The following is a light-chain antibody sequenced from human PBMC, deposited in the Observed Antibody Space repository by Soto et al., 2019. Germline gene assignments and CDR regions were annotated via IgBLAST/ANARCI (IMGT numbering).Light chain of an antibody. CDR3: QHYYTSMVT. J-gene: IGKJ3*01. V-gene: IGKV4-1*01. CDR1: QSVLHSPNNKNY. Sequence: DIVLTQSPDSLAVSLGERATINCKSSQSVLHSPNNKNYLAWYQQKPGQPPKLLIYWASTRESGVPDRFSGSGSGTDFTLTISSLQAEDVATYYCQHYYTSMVTFGPGTKVEIK. CDR2: WAS.